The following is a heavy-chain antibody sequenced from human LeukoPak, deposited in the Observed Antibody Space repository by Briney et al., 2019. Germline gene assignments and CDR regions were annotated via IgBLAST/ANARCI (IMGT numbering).Heavy chain of an antibody. D-gene: IGHD6-19*01. CDR1: GFTFSSYG. CDR2: IWYDGSNK. V-gene: IGHV3-33*01. CDR3: ARNTGYSSGWATRDYYGMDV. J-gene: IGHJ6*02. Sequence: GGSLRLSCAASGFTFSSYGMHWVRQAPGKGLEWVAVIWYDGSNKYYADSVKGRFTISRDNSKNTLYLQMNSLRAEDRAVYYCARNTGYSSGWATRDYYGMDVWGQGTTVTVSS.